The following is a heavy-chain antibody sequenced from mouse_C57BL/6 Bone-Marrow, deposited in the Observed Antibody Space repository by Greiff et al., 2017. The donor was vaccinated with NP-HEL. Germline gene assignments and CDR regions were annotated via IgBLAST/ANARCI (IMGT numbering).Heavy chain of an antibody. V-gene: IGHV5-6*01. CDR3: ARRPITTVVANWYFDV. D-gene: IGHD1-1*01. Sequence: EVQLVESGGDLVKPGGSLKLSCAASGFTFSSYGMSWVRQTPDKRLEWVATISSGGSYTYYPDSVKGRFTISRDNAKNTLYLQMSSLKSEDTAMYYCARRPITTVVANWYFDVWGTGTTVTVSS. CDR1: GFTFSSYG. CDR2: ISSGGSYT. J-gene: IGHJ1*03.